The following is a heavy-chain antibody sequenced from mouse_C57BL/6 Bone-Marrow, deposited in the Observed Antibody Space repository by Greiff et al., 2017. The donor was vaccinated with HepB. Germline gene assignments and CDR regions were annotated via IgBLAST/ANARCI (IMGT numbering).Heavy chain of an antibody. D-gene: IGHD1-1*01. J-gene: IGHJ1*03. CDR2: ISRGGSYT. V-gene: IGHV5-6*02. CDR1: GFTFSSYG. Sequence: EVMLVESGGDLVKPGGSLKLSCAASGFTFSSYGMSWVRQTPDKRLEWVATISRGGSYTYYPDSVKGRFTISRGNAKNTLYLQMSSLKSEDTAMYYCARHPYYGSSYWYFDVWGTGTTVTVSS. CDR3: ARHPYYGSSYWYFDV.